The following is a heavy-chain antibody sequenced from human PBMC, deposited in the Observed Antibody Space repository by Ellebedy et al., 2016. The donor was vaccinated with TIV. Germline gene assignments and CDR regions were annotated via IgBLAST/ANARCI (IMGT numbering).Heavy chain of an antibody. CDR2: ISGSGGTT. CDR3: AREVPLGIAVLDFDF. D-gene: IGHD6-19*01. V-gene: IGHV3-23*01. J-gene: IGHJ4*01. Sequence: PGGSLRLSCAASGFTFSNYAMSWVRQAPGKGLEWVSTISGSGGTTYYADSVKGRFTIARDNSKSTLYLQMNSLRAEDTAVYYCAREVPLGIAVLDFDFWGHGTQVTVSS. CDR1: GFTFSNYA.